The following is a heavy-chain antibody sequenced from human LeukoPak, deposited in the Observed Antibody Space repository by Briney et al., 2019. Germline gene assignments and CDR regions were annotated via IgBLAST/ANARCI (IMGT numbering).Heavy chain of an antibody. CDR2: ISAYNGNT. D-gene: IGHD3-16*02. J-gene: IGHJ5*02. CDR3: ARYYDYVWGSYRPDNWFDP. Sequence: ASVKVSCKASGYTFTSYGISWVRQAPGQGLEWMGWISAYNGNTNYAQKLQGRVTMTTDTSTSTAYMELRSLRSDDTAVYYCARYYDYVWGSYRPDNWFDPWGQGTLVTVSS. CDR1: GYTFTSYG. V-gene: IGHV1-18*01.